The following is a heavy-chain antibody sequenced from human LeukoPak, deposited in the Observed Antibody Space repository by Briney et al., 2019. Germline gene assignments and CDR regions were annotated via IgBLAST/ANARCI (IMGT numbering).Heavy chain of an antibody. CDR3: ARTPRKVTTYYYGMDV. CDR2: INHSGST. Sequence: SETLSLTCAVYGGSFSGYYWSWIRQPPGKRLEWIGEINHSGSTNYNPSLKSRVTISVDTSKNQFSLKLSSVTAADTAVYYCARTPRKVTTYYYGMDVWGKGTTVTVSS. D-gene: IGHD4-17*01. J-gene: IGHJ6*04. CDR1: GGSFSGYY. V-gene: IGHV4-34*01.